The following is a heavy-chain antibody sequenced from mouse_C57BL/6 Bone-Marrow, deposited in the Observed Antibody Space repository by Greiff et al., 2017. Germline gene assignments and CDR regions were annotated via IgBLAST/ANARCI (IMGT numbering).Heavy chain of an antibody. CDR3: ARGYYDGGYAMDY. CDR2: ISDGGSYT. D-gene: IGHD2-4*01. J-gene: IGHJ4*01. Sequence: EVKLQESGGGLVKPGGSLKLSCAASGFTFSSYAMSWVRQTPEKRLEWVATISDGGSYTYYPDNVKGRFTISRDNAKNNLYLQMSHLKSEDTAMYYCARGYYDGGYAMDYWGQGTSVTVSS. CDR1: GFTFSSYA. V-gene: IGHV5-4*03.